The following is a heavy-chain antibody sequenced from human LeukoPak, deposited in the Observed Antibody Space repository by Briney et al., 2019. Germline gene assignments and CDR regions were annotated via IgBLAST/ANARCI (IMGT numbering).Heavy chain of an antibody. CDR1: GGSISSYY. CDR3: ARFFSSSDYYYYGMDV. D-gene: IGHD6-6*01. V-gene: IGHV4-4*07. CDR2: IYTSGST. J-gene: IGHJ6*02. Sequence: SETLSLTCTVSGGSISSYYWSWIRQPAGKGLEWIGRIYTSGSTNYNPSLKSRVTMSVDTSKNQFSLKLSSVTAADTAVYYCARFFSSSDYYYYGMDVWGQGTTVTVSS.